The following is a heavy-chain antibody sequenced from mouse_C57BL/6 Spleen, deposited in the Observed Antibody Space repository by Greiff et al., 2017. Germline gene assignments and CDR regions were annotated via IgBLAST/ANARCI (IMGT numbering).Heavy chain of an antibody. CDR1: GYTFTDYY. CDR2: INPYNGGT. V-gene: IGHV1-19*01. J-gene: IGHJ2*01. Sequence: VQLQQSGPVLVKPGASVKMSCKASGYTFTDYYMNWVKQSHGKSLEWIGVINPYNGGTSYNQKFKGKATLTVDKSSSTAYMELNSLTSEDSAVYYCARGDYGSSFDDWGQGTTLTVSS. CDR3: ARGDYGSSFDD. D-gene: IGHD1-1*01.